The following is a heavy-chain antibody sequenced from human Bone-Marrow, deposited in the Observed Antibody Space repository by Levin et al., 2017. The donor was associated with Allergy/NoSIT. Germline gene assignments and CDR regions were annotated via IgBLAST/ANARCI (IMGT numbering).Heavy chain of an antibody. Sequence: GGSLRLSCAASGFTFSNYWMHWVRQAPGKGLVWVSRINSDGSTIDYSDSVKGRFTISRDNAKNTLYLQMNSLRAEDTAVYYCAREFNVYGDYGFVYWGQGTLVTVSS. CDR1: GFTFSNYW. CDR3: AREFNVYGDYGFVY. J-gene: IGHJ4*02. D-gene: IGHD4-17*01. V-gene: IGHV3-74*01. CDR2: INSDGSTI.